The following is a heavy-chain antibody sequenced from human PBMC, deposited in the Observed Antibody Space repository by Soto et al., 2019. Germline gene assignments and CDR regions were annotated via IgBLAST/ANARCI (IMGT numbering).Heavy chain of an antibody. J-gene: IGHJ3*01. CDR2: ISSSSSTI. V-gene: IGHV3-48*02. Sequence: EVQLVESGGGLVQPGGSLRLSCAASGFTFSSYSMNWVRRAPGKGLEWVSYISSSSSTIYYSDSVEGRFPISRDNAKNAQYLQMNSLRDEDTDVYYCAIETRGGYSVWGSYRSGYFDVWGQVTMVTVSS. CDR1: GFTFSSYS. D-gene: IGHD3-16*02. CDR3: AIETRGGYSVWGSYRSGYFDV.